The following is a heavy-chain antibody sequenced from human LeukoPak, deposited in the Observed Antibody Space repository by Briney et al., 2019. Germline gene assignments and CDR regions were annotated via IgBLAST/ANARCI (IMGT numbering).Heavy chain of an antibody. CDR2: ISYDGSNK. CDR1: GFTFSSYV. D-gene: IGHD5-18*01. CDR3: AREGGYSYGNGAFDI. Sequence: GGSLRLSCAASGFTFSSYVMHWVRQAPGKGLEWVAVISYDGSNKYYADSVKGRFTISRDNSKNTLYLQMNSLRAEDTAVYYCAREGGYSYGNGAFDIWGQGTMVTVSS. J-gene: IGHJ3*02. V-gene: IGHV3-30*04.